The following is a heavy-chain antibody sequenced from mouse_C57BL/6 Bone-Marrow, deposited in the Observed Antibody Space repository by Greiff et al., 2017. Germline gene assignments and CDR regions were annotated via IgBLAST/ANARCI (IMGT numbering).Heavy chain of an antibody. V-gene: IGHV1-61*01. CDR2: IYPSDSET. J-gene: IGHJ1*03. D-gene: IGHD1-3*01. CDR3: ARGNYYWYFDV. Sequence: QVQLQQSGAGLVRPGSSVKLSCKASGYTFTSYWMDWVKQRPGQGLEWIGNIYPSDSETHYNQKFKDKATLTVDKSSSTAYMQLSSLTSEDSAVYYCARGNYYWYFDVWGTGTTVTVSS. CDR1: GYTFTSYW.